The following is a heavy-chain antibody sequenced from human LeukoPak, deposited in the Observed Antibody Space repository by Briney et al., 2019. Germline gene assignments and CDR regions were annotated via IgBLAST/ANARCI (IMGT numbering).Heavy chain of an antibody. CDR1: GGSFSGYY. J-gene: IGHJ4*02. D-gene: IGHD3-10*01. CDR3: AREGVLLWFGELLSNS. CDR2: INHSGST. V-gene: IGHV4-34*01. Sequence: SETLSLTCAVYGGSFSGYYWSWIRQPPGKGLEWIGEINHSGSTNYNPSLKSRVTISVDTSKNQFSLRLSSVTAADTAVYYCAREGVLLWFGELLSNSWGQGTLVTVSS.